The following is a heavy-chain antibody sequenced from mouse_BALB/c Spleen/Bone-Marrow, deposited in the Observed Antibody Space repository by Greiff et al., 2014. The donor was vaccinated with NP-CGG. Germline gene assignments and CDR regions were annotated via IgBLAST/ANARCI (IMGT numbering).Heavy chain of an antibody. CDR1: GFSLTTYG. Sequence: VQVVESGPGLVQPSQSLSITCTVSGFSLTTYGVHWVRQSPGKGLEWLGVIWSGGSTDYNAAFISRLSISKDNSKSQVFFKMNSLQANVTAIYYCARNHRGYYFDYWGQGTTLTVSS. CDR3: ARNHRGYYFDY. D-gene: IGHD3-1*01. V-gene: IGHV2-2*02. J-gene: IGHJ2*01. CDR2: IWSGGST.